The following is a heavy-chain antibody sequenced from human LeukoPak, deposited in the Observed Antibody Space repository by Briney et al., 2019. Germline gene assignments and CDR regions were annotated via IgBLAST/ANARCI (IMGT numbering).Heavy chain of an antibody. CDR2: IYYSGST. CDR3: ARARVAGQYYYYYGMDV. Sequence: PSQTLSLTCTVSGGSISSGGYYWSWIRQHPGKGLEWIGYIYYSGSTYYNPSLKSRVTISVDTSKNQFSLKLSSVTAADTAVYYCARARVAGQYYYYYGMDVWGQGTTVTVSS. CDR1: GGSISSGGYY. V-gene: IGHV4-31*03. D-gene: IGHD6-19*01. J-gene: IGHJ6*02.